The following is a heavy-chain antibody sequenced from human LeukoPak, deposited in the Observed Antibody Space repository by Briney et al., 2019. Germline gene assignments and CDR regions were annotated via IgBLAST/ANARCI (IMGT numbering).Heavy chain of an antibody. V-gene: IGHV3-23*01. CDR1: GFTFSSYG. D-gene: IGHD2-15*01. Sequence: GGSLRLSCAASGFTFSSYGVSWVRPAPGKGLEWVSSISDSGTNTYYADSVKGRFTTSRDTSKNTLFLQMNSLRADDTAIYYCAPFCSGSTCYFIDYWGQGTLVTVSS. CDR2: ISDSGTNT. CDR3: APFCSGSTCYFIDY. J-gene: IGHJ4*02.